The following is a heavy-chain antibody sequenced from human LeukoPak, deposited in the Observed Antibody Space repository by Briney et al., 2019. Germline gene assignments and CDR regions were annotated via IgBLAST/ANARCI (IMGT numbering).Heavy chain of an antibody. V-gene: IGHV5-51*01. CDR3: ARLGYSGYDYLGGYYYYMDV. Sequence: GASLKISCQGSGSSFTSYWIGWVRQMPGKGLEWMGIIYPGDSDTRYSPSFQGQVTISADKSISTAYLQWSSLKASDTAMYYCARLGYSGYDYLGGYYYYMDVWGKGTTVTVSS. J-gene: IGHJ6*03. D-gene: IGHD5-12*01. CDR2: IYPGDSDT. CDR1: GSSFTSYW.